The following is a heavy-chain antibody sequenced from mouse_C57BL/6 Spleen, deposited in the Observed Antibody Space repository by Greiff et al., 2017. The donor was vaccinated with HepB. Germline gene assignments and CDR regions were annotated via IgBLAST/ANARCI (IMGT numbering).Heavy chain of an antibody. D-gene: IGHD2-4*01. J-gene: IGHJ4*01. CDR3: ARKDIYYDYDVNAMDY. CDR2: ISSGSSTI. Sequence: EVMLVESGGGLVKPGGSLKLSCAASGFTFSDYGMHWVRQAPEKGLEWVAYISSGSSTIYYADTVKGRFTISRDNAKNTLFLQMTSLRSEDTAMYYCARKDIYYDYDVNAMDYWGQGTSVTVSS. V-gene: IGHV5-17*01. CDR1: GFTFSDYG.